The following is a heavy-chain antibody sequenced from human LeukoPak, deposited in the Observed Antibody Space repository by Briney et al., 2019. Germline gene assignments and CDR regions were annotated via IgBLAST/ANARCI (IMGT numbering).Heavy chain of an antibody. D-gene: IGHD1-26*01. CDR2: IGSDNKP. J-gene: IGHJ6*02. CDR3: ARDLHYYMAMDV. V-gene: IGHV3-23*01. CDR1: GFTFSAYA. Sequence: GGSLRLSCEASGFTFSAYAMTWVRQAPGKGLEWVSSIGSDNKPHYSESVKGRFAISRDNSKNTLFLQLHNLRVEDTALYYCARDLHYYMAMDVWGQGTTVTVSS.